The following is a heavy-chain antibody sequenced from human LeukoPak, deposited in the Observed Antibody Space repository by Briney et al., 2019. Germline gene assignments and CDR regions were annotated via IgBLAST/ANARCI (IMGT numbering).Heavy chain of an antibody. CDR3: ARGSKRYYGSGTSNFDP. CDR1: GGSISSYY. J-gene: IGHJ5*02. V-gene: IGHV4-59*08. CDR2: IYYSGST. D-gene: IGHD3-10*01. Sequence: PSETLSLTCTVSGGSISSYYWSWIRQPPGKGLEWIGYIYYSGSTNYNPSLKSRVTISVDTSKNQFSLNLSSVTAADTAVYFCARGSKRYYGSGTSNFDPWGQGTLVTVSS.